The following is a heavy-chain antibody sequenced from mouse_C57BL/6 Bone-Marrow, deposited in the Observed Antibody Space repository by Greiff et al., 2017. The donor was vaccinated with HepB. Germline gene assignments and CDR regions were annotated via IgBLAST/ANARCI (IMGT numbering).Heavy chain of an antibody. CDR2: INPNNGGT. J-gene: IGHJ2*01. CDR3: ARRRGNNLRVVADY. CDR1: GYTFTDYY. V-gene: IGHV1-26*01. Sequence: EVQLQQSGPELVKPGASVKISCKASGYTFTDYYMNWVKQSHGKSLEWIGDINPNNGGTSYNQKFKGKATLTVDKSSSTAYMELRSLTSEDSAVYYCARRRGNNLRVVADYWGQGTTLTVSS. D-gene: IGHD1-1*01.